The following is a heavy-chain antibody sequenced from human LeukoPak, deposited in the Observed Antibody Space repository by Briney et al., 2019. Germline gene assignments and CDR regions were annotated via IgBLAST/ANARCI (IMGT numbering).Heavy chain of an antibody. V-gene: IGHV3-23*01. CDR2: ISGSGGTT. D-gene: IGHD4-17*01. Sequence: PGGSLRLSCAASGFTFSSYSMNWVRQAPGKGLEWVSAISGSGGTTYYEDSVKGRFTISRDNSKNTLYLQMNSLRAEDTAVYYCANLYGDSSNGMDVWGQGTTVTVSS. CDR1: GFTFSSYS. J-gene: IGHJ6*02. CDR3: ANLYGDSSNGMDV.